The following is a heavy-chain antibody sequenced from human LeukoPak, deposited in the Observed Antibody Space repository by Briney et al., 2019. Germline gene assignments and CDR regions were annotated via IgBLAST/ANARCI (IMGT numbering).Heavy chain of an antibody. Sequence: GGSLRLSCAASGYTFSSSAMSWVRQAPGKGLEWVSTISNNGGYTYYADSVQGRFTISRDNSKSTLCLQMNSLRAEDTAVYYCAKQLGYCSDGSCYFPYWGQGTLVTVSS. V-gene: IGHV3-23*01. CDR2: ISNNGGYT. CDR1: GYTFSSSA. CDR3: AKQLGYCSDGSCYFPY. J-gene: IGHJ4*02. D-gene: IGHD2-15*01.